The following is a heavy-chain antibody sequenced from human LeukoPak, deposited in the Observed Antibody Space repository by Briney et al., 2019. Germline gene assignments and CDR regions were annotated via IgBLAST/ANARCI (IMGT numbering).Heavy chain of an antibody. D-gene: IGHD2-2*01. V-gene: IGHV3-7*03. CDR2: IKEDGREE. Sequence: GSLRLSCAASGFIFSSYWMSWVRQAPGKGLEWVANIKEDGREEYYVDSVKGRFTISRDNAKNSLYLQTNSLRAEDTAVYYCARRALRYCSSTSCPAQYYGVDVWGKGTTVTVSS. CDR1: GFIFSSYW. J-gene: IGHJ6*04. CDR3: ARRALRYCSSTSCPAQYYGVDV.